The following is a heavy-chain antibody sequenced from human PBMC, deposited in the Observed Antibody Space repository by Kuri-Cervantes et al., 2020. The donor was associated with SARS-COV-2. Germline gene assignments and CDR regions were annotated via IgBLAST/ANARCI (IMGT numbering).Heavy chain of an antibody. CDR2: ISGSGGST. CDR1: GFTFSSYA. D-gene: IGHD3-3*01. CDR3: AKVGYYDFWSGYSSYYFDY. V-gene: IGHV3-23*01. J-gene: IGHJ4*02. Sequence: GESLKISCAASGFTFSSYAMSWVRQAPGKGLEWVSAISGSGGSTYYADSVKGRFTISRDNSKNTPYLQMNSLRAEDTAVYYCAKVGYYDFWSGYSSYYFDYWGQGTLVTVSS.